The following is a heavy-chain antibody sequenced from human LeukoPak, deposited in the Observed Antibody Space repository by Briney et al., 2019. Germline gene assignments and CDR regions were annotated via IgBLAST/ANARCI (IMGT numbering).Heavy chain of an antibody. V-gene: IGHV1-18*01. CDR1: GYTLTSYG. CDR3: ARDREMAPIPGAFDI. J-gene: IGHJ3*02. D-gene: IGHD5-24*01. CDR2: ISAYNGNT. Sequence: GASVKVSCKASGYTLTSYGISWVRQAPGQGLEWMGWISAYNGNTNYAQKLQGRVTMTTDTSTSTAYMELRSLRSDDTAVYYCARDREMAPIPGAFDIWGQGTMVTVSS.